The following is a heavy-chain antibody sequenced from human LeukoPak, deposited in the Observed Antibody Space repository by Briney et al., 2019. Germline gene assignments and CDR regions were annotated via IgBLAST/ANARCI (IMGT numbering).Heavy chain of an antibody. CDR2: ISSSSSYI. V-gene: IGHV3-21*01. CDR1: GFTFSSYS. Sequence: PGGSLRLSCAASGFTFSSYSMNWVRQAPGKGLEWVSSISSSSSYIYYADSVKGRFTISRDNAKNSLYLQMNSLRAEDTAVYYCARVSSTYYDFWSPTGWFDPWGQGTLVTVSS. J-gene: IGHJ5*02. CDR3: ARVSSTYYDFWSPTGWFDP. D-gene: IGHD3-3*01.